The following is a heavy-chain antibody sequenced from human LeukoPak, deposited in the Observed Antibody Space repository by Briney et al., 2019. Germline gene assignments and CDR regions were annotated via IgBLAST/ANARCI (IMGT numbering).Heavy chain of an antibody. D-gene: IGHD1-26*01. CDR2: IYTSGST. V-gene: IGHV4-61*02. J-gene: IGHJ5*02. CDR3: AREIVGATWGDWFDP. Sequence: PSQTLSLTCTVSGGSISSGSYYWSWIRQPAGKGLEWIGRIYTSGSTNYNPSLKSRGTISVDTSKNQFSLKLSSVTAADTAVYYCAREIVGATWGDWFDPWGQGTLVTVSS. CDR1: GGSISSGSYY.